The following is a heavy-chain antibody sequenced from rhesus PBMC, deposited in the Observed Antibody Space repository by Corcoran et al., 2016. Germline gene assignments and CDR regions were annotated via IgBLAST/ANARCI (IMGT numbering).Heavy chain of an antibody. CDR2: ISYDGSKK. J-gene: IGHJ4*01. CDR3: ASWAVCSGTYCPYYFDY. D-gene: IGHD2-15*01. Sequence: EVQLVESGGGLVQPGGSLRLSCAASGFTFSSSGMHWVRQAPGKGLEWVAIISYDGSKKYEADSVKDRITISRDNAKNMLDRQMNNRKLGETSVYYCASWAVCSGTYCPYYFDYWGQGVLVTVSS. V-gene: IGHV3-54*02. CDR1: GFTFSSSG.